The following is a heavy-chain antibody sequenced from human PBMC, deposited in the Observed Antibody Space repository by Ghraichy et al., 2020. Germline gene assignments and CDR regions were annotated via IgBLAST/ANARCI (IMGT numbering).Heavy chain of an antibody. D-gene: IGHD3-3*01. V-gene: IGHV4-38-2*02. Sequence: SETLSLTCTVSGYSISSGYYWGWIRQPPGKGLEWIGSIYHSGSTYYNPSLKSRVTISVDTSKNQFSLKLSSVTAADTAVYYCASRFLEIPVDYWGQGTLVTVSS. CDR2: IYHSGST. CDR3: ASRFLEIPVDY. J-gene: IGHJ4*02. CDR1: GYSISSGYY.